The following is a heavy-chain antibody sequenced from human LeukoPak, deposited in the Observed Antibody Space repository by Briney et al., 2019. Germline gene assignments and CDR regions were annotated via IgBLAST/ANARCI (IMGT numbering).Heavy chain of an antibody. Sequence: GASVTVSCTASGYTFTDYYMHWVRQAPGQGLEWMGRINPNSGGTNYAQKFQGRVTMTRDTSIRTAYMELSRLRSDDTAVYYCARDITWVRVITTTIIVTTPPLDYWGQGTLVTVSS. J-gene: IGHJ4*02. CDR3: ARDITWVRVITTTIIVTTPPLDY. V-gene: IGHV1-2*06. D-gene: IGHD3-22*01. CDR1: GYTFTDYY. CDR2: INPNSGGT.